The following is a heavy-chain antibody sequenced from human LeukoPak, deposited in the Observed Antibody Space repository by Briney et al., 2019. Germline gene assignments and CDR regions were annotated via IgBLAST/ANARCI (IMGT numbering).Heavy chain of an antibody. J-gene: IGHJ6*02. CDR3: AKGLDETHYYGMDV. CDR2: ISWNSGSI. V-gene: IGHV3-9*01. CDR1: GFTFDDYA. Sequence: GGSLRLSCAASGFTFDDYAMHWVRQAPGKGLEWVSGISWNSGSIGYADSVKGRFTISRDNAKNSLYLQMNSLRAEDTALYYCAKGLDETHYYGMDVWGQGTTVTVSS. D-gene: IGHD3-16*01.